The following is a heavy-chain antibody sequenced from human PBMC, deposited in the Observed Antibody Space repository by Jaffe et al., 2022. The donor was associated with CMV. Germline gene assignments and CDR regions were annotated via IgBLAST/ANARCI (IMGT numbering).Heavy chain of an antibody. V-gene: IGHV1-18*01. Sequence: QVQLMQSGAEVKKPGASVKVSCQTSGYSFSTYGITWVRQAPGQGLEWMGWISPYNGITNYAQRLQNRVTMTADTSTSTAYMELRSLKSDDTAVYYCARGEEILTGYLRGGQPAQARGFFYNWGQGTLVTVSS. CDR2: ISPYNGIT. J-gene: IGHJ4*02. D-gene: IGHD3-9*01. CDR3: ARGEEILTGYLRGGQPAQARGFFYN. CDR1: GYSFSTYG.